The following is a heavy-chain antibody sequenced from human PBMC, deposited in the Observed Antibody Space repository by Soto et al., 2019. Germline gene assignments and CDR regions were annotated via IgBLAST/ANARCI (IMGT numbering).Heavy chain of an antibody. CDR2: ISGSGGST. V-gene: IGHV3-23*01. Sequence: PGGSLRLSCAASGFTFSSYAMSWVRQAPGKGLEWVSAISGSGGSTYYADSVKGRFTISRDNSKNTLYLQMNSLRAEDTAVYYCAKDLDVLLWFGELWAFDIWGQGTMVTVSS. CDR1: GFTFSSYA. J-gene: IGHJ3*02. CDR3: AKDLDVLLWFGELWAFDI. D-gene: IGHD3-10*01.